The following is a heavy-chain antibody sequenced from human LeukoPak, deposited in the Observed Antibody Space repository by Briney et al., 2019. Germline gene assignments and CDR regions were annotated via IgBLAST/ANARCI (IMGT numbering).Heavy chain of an antibody. CDR1: GYTFTGYY. CDR2: INPINGGT. D-gene: IGHD5-24*01. Sequence: SVTVSCKASGYTFTGYYMHWVRQAPGQGLEWMGWINPINGGTNYAQNFQGRVTVTRDTSITTAYMDLSRLRSDDTAVYYCASLDAYNPDDYYSYYMDVWGKGTTVTVSS. V-gene: IGHV1-2*02. CDR3: ASLDAYNPDDYYSYYMDV. J-gene: IGHJ6*03.